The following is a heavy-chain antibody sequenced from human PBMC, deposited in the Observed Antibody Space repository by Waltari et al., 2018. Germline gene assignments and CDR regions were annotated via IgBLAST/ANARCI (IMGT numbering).Heavy chain of an antibody. D-gene: IGHD6-19*01. Sequence: EVHLVQSGAEVKRPGATVKISCKASGYTFTEYYLHWVRQAPGKGLEWMGHVGPEDGETEMSDKFQGRVAMTADTSTETAYIEVRSLTSDDMAVYYCATKMSDQWLREWGQGTLVTVSS. CDR1: GYTFTEYY. CDR3: ATKMSDQWLRE. CDR2: VGPEDGET. J-gene: IGHJ1*01. V-gene: IGHV1-69-2*01.